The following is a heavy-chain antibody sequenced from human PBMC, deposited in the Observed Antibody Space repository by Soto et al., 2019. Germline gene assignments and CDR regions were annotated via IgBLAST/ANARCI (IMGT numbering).Heavy chain of an antibody. CDR2: ISNDGGDK. J-gene: IGHJ4*02. V-gene: IGHV3-30*18. Sequence: GGSLRLSCAASEFTFSNFGMHWVRQAPGKGLEWVAVISNDGGDKYSADSVRGRFTISRDNSKNTLFLQMNSLRAEDTAVYYCAKDSGRGSADYYFDYWGRGTLVTVSS. CDR1: EFTFSNFG. D-gene: IGHD3-10*01. CDR3: AKDSGRGSADYYFDY.